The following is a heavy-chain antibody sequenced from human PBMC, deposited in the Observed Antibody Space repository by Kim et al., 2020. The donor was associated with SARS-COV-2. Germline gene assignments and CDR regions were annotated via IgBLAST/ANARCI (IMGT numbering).Heavy chain of an antibody. J-gene: IGHJ4*02. CDR3: ARHLMY. Sequence: INHNGKIIYNPSSKCRVTISRDASKNQFTLKLNSVTAADTAVYYCARHLMYWSQGTLVTVSS. D-gene: IGHD2-8*01. V-gene: IGHV4-34*01. CDR2: INHNGKI.